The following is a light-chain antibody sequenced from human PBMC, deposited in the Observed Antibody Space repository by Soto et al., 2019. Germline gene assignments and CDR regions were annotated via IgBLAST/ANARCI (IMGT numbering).Light chain of an antibody. CDR3: QQSYSTPIT. CDR1: QSISSY. J-gene: IGKJ4*01. Sequence: DIQMTQSPSSLSASVGDRVTITCRARQSISSYLNWYQQKPGKAPKLLIYAASSLQSGVPSRFSGSGSGTDFTITISSLQPEDFATYYCQQSYSTPITFGGGNKVEIK. V-gene: IGKV1-39*01. CDR2: AAS.